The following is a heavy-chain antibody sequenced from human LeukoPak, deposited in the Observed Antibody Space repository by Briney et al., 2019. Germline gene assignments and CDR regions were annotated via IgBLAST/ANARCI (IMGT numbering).Heavy chain of an antibody. V-gene: IGHV4-4*02. Sequence: SETLSLTCAVSGGSISSNNWWSWVRQPPGKGLEWIGEIYHSGSTNCNPSLKSRVTMSVDKSKNQFSLKLSSVTAADTAVYYCAREIAVAGTLDYWGQGTLVTVSS. CDR1: GGSISSNNW. D-gene: IGHD6-19*01. J-gene: IGHJ4*02. CDR2: IYHSGST. CDR3: AREIAVAGTLDY.